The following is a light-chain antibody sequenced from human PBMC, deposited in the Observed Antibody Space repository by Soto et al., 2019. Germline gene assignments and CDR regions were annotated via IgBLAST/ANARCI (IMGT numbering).Light chain of an antibody. CDR2: EST. V-gene: IGLV2-23*02. CDR1: ISDVGSYDL. Sequence: QSVLTQPASVSGSPGQSITISCTGTISDVGSYDLVSWYQQHPGKAPKLVIYESTKRPSGVSSRFSGSRSGNTASLTISGLQAEDEADYHCCSYAGSSTFVIFGGGTKVTVL. J-gene: IGLJ2*01. CDR3: CSYAGSSTFVI.